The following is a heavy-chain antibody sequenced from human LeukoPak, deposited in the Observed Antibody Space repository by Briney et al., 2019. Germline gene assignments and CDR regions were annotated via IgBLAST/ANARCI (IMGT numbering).Heavy chain of an antibody. D-gene: IGHD2-2*01. Sequence: ASVKVSCKVSGYTLTELSMHWVRQAPGKGLEWMGGFDPEDGETIYAQKFQGRVTMTEDTSTDKAYMELSSLRSEDTAVYYCATEYVPAAMGTDAFDIWGQGTMVTVSS. CDR1: GYTLTELS. J-gene: IGHJ3*02. CDR3: ATEYVPAAMGTDAFDI. CDR2: FDPEDGET. V-gene: IGHV1-24*01.